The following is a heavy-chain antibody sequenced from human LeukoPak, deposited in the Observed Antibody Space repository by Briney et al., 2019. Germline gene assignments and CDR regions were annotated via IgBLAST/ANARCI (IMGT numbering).Heavy chain of an antibody. Sequence: SETLSLTCTVSGGSISSSSYYWGWIRQPPGKGLEWIGSIYYSGSTYYNPSLKSRVTISVDTSKNQFSLKLSSVTAADTAVYYCARENLRGDSVAFDIWGQGTMVTVSS. D-gene: IGHD2-21*01. CDR1: GGSISSSSYY. CDR3: ARENLRGDSVAFDI. CDR2: IYYSGST. J-gene: IGHJ3*02. V-gene: IGHV4-39*07.